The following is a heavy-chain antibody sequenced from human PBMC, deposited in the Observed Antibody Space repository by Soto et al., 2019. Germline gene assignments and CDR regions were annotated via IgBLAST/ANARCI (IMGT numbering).Heavy chain of an antibody. D-gene: IGHD2-15*01. CDR1: GGSISSGGYY. Sequence: TLSLTCTVSGGSISSGGYYWSWIRQHPGKGLEWIGYIYYSGSTYYNPSLKSRVTISVDTSKNQFSLKLSSVTAADTAVYYCARGGGGTTLDAFDIWGQGTMVTVSS. J-gene: IGHJ3*02. V-gene: IGHV4-31*03. CDR3: ARGGGGTTLDAFDI. CDR2: IYYSGST.